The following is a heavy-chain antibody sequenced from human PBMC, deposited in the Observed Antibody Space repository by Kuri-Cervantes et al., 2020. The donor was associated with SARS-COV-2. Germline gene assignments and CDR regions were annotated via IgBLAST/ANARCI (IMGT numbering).Heavy chain of an antibody. CDR2: IYYSGST. Sequence: ESLKISCTVSGGSISSHYWSWIRQPPGKGLEWIGYIYYSGSTNYNPSLKSRVTISVDTSKNQLSLKLSSVTAADTAVYYCTRRLTMSTLSAFDAWGQGTMVTVSS. V-gene: IGHV4-59*08. D-gene: IGHD1-1*01. CDR3: TRRLTMSTLSAFDA. CDR1: GGSISSHY. J-gene: IGHJ3*01.